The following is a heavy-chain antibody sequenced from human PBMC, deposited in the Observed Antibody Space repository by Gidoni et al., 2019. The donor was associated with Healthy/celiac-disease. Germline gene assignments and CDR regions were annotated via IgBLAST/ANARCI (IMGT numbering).Heavy chain of an antibody. J-gene: IGHJ4*02. CDR1: GFTFSSYA. CDR2: ISGSGGST. V-gene: IGHV3-23*01. D-gene: IGHD2-2*01. Sequence: EVQLLESGGGLVQPGGSLRLSCAASGFTFSSYAMSWVRQAPGKGLEWVSAISGSGGSTYYADSVKGRFTISRDNSKNTLYLQMNSLRAEDTAVYYCAKVGEKGIVVVPASFDYWGQGTLVTVSS. CDR3: AKVGEKGIVVVPASFDY.